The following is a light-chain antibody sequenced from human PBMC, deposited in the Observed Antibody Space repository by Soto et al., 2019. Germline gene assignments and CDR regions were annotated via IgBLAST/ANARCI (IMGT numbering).Light chain of an antibody. Sequence: QSVLTQPASVSGSPGQSITISCTGTSSDVGGYNYVSWYQQHPGKAPKLMIYDVSNRPSGVSNRFSGSKSGNTASLTISGLQAEDEADYYCSSYTSSSTLPIFGGWTKLTVL. CDR1: SSDVGGYNY. J-gene: IGLJ2*01. V-gene: IGLV2-14*01. CDR2: DVS. CDR3: SSYTSSSTLPI.